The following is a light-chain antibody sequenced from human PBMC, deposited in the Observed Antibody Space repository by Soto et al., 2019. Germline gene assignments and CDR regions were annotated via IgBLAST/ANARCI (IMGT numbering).Light chain of an antibody. Sequence: VLTQPASVSGSPGQSIAISCTGTSSVVGGYDYVSWYQQQPDKAPKLMIYEVTKRPSGVSNRFSGSKSDNTASLTISGLQSEDEADYYCSSHTSGRTRVFGTGTKVTVL. CDR2: EVT. CDR3: SSHTSGRTRV. V-gene: IGLV2-14*01. CDR1: SSVVGGYDY. J-gene: IGLJ1*01.